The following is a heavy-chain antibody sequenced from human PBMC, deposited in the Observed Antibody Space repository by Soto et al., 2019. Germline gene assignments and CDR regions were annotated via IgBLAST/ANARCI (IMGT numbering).Heavy chain of an antibody. CDR1: GGSVSSGSYY. CDR3: ARDDYKDGGDNWFDP. J-gene: IGHJ5*02. CDR2: IYNREST. V-gene: IGHV4-61*01. Sequence: SETLSLTCPVSGGSVSSGSYYWSWIREPRGRGLEWIGYIYNRESTNYNPSLKSRVTMSVDTSKNQFSLKLNAVTAADTAVYYCARDDYKDGGDNWFDPWGRGTLVTVS. D-gene: IGHD3-16*01.